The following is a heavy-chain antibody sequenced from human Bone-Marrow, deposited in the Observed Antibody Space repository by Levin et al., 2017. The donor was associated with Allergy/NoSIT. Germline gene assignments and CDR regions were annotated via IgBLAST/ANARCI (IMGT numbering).Heavy chain of an antibody. J-gene: IGHJ4*02. V-gene: IGHV3-30*18. D-gene: IGHD3/OR15-3a*01. CDR3: AKDGPTLASDDFWGRVLDY. CDR1: GFTFSSYG. CDR2: ISYDGSNK. Sequence: GGSLRLSCAASGFTFSSYGMHWVRQAPGKGLEWVAVISYDGSNKYYAASVKGRLTISRDNSQNTLYLQMNSLRAEDTAVYYCAKDGPTLASDDFWGRVLDYWGQGTLVTVSS.